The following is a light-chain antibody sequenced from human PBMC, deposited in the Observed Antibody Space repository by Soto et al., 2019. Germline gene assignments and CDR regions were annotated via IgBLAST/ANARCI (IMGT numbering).Light chain of an antibody. CDR1: SNDVGGYNY. CDR3: CSYAGSSYV. Sequence: QSALTQPRSVSGSPGQSVTISCTGTSNDVGGYNYVSWYQQHPGKAPKLMIYNVSKRPSGVPDRFSGSKSGSTASLTISGLQAEDEADYDCCSYAGSSYVFGTGTKVTVL. J-gene: IGLJ1*01. CDR2: NVS. V-gene: IGLV2-11*01.